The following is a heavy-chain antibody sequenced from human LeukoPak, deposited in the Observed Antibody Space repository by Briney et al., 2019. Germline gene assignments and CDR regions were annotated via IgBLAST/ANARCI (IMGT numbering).Heavy chain of an antibody. CDR1: GFTFTNYA. J-gene: IGHJ4*02. CDR3: AKDQDYYDSGGIDY. D-gene: IGHD3-10*01. Sequence: GGSLRLSCAASGFTFTNYAMSWVRQAPGKGLEWVSGISGSGGSTYYADSVKGRFTISRDNTRNTLYLQMNSLRAEDTAVYYCAKDQDYYDSGGIDYWGQGTLVTVSS. V-gene: IGHV3-23*01. CDR2: ISGSGGST.